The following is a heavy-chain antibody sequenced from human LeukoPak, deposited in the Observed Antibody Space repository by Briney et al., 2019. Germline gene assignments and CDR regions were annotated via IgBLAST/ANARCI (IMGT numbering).Heavy chain of an antibody. CDR3: ASLRSGWPYYYYGMDV. CDR2: IIPIFGTA. J-gene: IGHJ6*02. D-gene: IGHD6-19*01. CDR1: GGTFSSYA. Sequence: ASVKVSCKASGGTFSSYAISWVRQAPGQGLEWMGGIIPIFGTANYAQKFQGRVTITADESTSTAYTELSSLRSEDTAVYYCASLRSGWPYYYYGMDVWGQGTTVTVSS. V-gene: IGHV1-69*13.